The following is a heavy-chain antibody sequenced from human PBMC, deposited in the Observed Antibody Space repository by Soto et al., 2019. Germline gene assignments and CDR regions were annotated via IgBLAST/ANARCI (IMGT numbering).Heavy chain of an antibody. Sequence: GSLRLSCVASGFSFSVFGMHWVRQFPGKGLEWVAVISNDGSKRYYIDSVEGRFTISRDDSKNTLYLQMESLRVDDTAVYYCAKDKVPYFDYWSRQRWFDPWGQGTPVTVYS. D-gene: IGHD3-3*01. CDR2: ISNDGSKR. CDR1: GFSFSVFG. V-gene: IGHV3-30*18. CDR3: AKDKVPYFDYWSRQRWFDP. J-gene: IGHJ5*02.